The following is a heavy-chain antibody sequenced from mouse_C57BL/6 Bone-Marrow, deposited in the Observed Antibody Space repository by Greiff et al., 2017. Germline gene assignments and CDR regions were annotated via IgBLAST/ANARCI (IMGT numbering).Heavy chain of an antibody. CDR1: GYTFTDYY. J-gene: IGHJ2*01. CDR2: INPNNGGT. V-gene: IGHV1-26*01. Sequence: EVQLQQSGPELVKPGASVKISCKASGYTFTDYYMNWVKQSHGQSLEWIGDINPNNGGTSYNQKFKGKATLTVDKSSSTAYMELRSLTSEDSAVYYCARAGYGGQGTALTVSS. CDR3: ARAGY.